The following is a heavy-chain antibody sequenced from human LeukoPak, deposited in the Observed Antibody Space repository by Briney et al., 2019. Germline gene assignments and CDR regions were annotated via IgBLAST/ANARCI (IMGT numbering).Heavy chain of an antibody. V-gene: IGHV1-69*13. CDR3: ARDDLPYGSGSYYDY. J-gene: IGHJ4*02. D-gene: IGHD3-10*01. CDR2: IIPIFGTA. Sequence: ASVKASCKASGGTFSSYAISWVRQAPGQGLEWMGGIIPIFGTANYAQKFQGRVTITADESTSTAYMELSSLRSEDTAVYYCARDDLPYGSGSYYDYWGQGTLVTVSS. CDR1: GGTFSSYA.